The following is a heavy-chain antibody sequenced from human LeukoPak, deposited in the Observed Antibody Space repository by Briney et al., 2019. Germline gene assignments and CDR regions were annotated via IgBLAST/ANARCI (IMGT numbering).Heavy chain of an antibody. V-gene: IGHV3-23*01. J-gene: IGHJ4*02. Sequence: GGSLRLSCAASGFTFSSYAMNWVRQAPGKGLERVSAISASGGSTYYADSVKGRFTISRDTSKNTLYLQMSSLRGEDTAVYYCAKAMACSTYYFDSWGQGTQVTVSS. CDR3: AKAMACSTYYFDS. CDR1: GFTFSSYA. CDR2: ISASGGST. D-gene: IGHD5-24*01.